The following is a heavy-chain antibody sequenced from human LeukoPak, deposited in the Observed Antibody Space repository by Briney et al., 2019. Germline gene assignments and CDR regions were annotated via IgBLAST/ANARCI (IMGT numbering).Heavy chain of an antibody. J-gene: IGHJ4*02. V-gene: IGHV1-69*13. D-gene: IGHD6-19*01. Sequence: SVKVSCKASGGTFIRYVISWVRQAPGQGLEWMGGIIPIFGTANYAQKFQGRVTIIADESTSTAYMELSSLRSEDTAVYYCARRSGRSYSSDWYYWGQGTLVTVSS. CDR3: ARRSGRSYSSDWYY. CDR2: IIPIFGTA. CDR1: GGTFIRYV.